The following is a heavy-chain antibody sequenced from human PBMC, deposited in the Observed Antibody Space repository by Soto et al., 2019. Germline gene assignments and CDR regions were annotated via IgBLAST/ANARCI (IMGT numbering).Heavy chain of an antibody. CDR2: SNPNSGGT. Sequence: ASVKVSCKASGYTFTGYYMNWVRQAPGQRLEWMGWSNPNSGGTNYAQKFQGWVTMTRDTSLSTAYMELSRLRSDDTVVYYGARGAYSTYYFDYWGQGTLVTVSS. CDR1: GYTFTGYY. J-gene: IGHJ4*02. D-gene: IGHD2-21*01. V-gene: IGHV1-2*04. CDR3: ARGAYSTYYFDY.